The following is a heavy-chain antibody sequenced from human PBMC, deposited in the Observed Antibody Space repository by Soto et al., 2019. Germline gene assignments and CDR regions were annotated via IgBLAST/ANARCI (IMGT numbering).Heavy chain of an antibody. CDR3: ARLVRFWSGYPDPGAVDY. D-gene: IGHD3-3*01. J-gene: IGHJ4*02. V-gene: IGHV3-48*01. CDR1: GFTFSSYS. Sequence: GGSLRLSCAASGFTFSSYSMNWVRQAPGKGLEWVSYISSSSSTIYYADSGKGRFTISRDNAKNSLYLQMNSLRAEDTAVYYCARLVRFWSGYPDPGAVDYWGQGTLVTVSS. CDR2: ISSSSSTI.